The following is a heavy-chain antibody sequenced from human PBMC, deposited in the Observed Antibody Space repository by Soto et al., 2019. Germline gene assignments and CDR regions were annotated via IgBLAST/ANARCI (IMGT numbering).Heavy chain of an antibody. Sequence: EVQLVESGGGVVQAGGSLRLSCAASGFTLSSHWIHWVRQAPGKGLVWVSHINSDGSSTTYADSVKGRFTISRDNAKNTLYLQMNSLRAEDTAVYYCTRRGVPAAIVYYMDVWGKGTTVTVSS. D-gene: IGHD2-2*02. CDR1: GFTLSSHW. CDR2: INSDGSST. V-gene: IGHV3-74*01. J-gene: IGHJ6*03. CDR3: TRRGVPAAIVYYMDV.